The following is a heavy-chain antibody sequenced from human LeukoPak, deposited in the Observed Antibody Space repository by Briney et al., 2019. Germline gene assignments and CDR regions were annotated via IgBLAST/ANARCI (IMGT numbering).Heavy chain of an antibody. Sequence: ASVKVSCKASGYTFTSYDINWVRQATGQGLEWMGWMNPNSGNTGYAQKFQGRVTMTRNTSISTAYMELSSLRSEDTAVYYCARGSYYGSGSYFLYYYYYYMDVWGKGTTVTISS. J-gene: IGHJ6*03. CDR2: MNPNSGNT. CDR3: ARGSYYGSGSYFLYYYYYYMDV. D-gene: IGHD3-10*01. CDR1: GYTFTSYD. V-gene: IGHV1-8*01.